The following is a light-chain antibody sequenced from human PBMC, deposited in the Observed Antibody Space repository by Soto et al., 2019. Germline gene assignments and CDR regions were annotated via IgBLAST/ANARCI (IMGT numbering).Light chain of an antibody. CDR1: SRDVGVYVY. CDR2: EIN. Sequence: QSVLTQPPSASGSPGPSVTISCTGTSRDVGVYVYVYCYQQHPGKAPKLIIYEINKRPSGVPDPFSGSKSGNTASLTVSGLQAEDEADYYCSSFAGSNNFPYVFGTGTKVTVL. J-gene: IGLJ1*01. V-gene: IGLV2-8*01. CDR3: SSFAGSNNFPYV.